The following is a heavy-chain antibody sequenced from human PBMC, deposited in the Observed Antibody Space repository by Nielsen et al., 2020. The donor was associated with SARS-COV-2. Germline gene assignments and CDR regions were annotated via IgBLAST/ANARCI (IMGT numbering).Heavy chain of an antibody. CDR3: AQGGHYDDTGSPRGY. CDR2: ILHDGKNY. J-gene: IGHJ4*02. CDR1: GFIFSTYG. D-gene: IGHD3-22*01. V-gene: IGHV3-30*18. Sequence: GESLKISCAASGFIFSTYGMHWVRQAPGKGLEWVAVILHDGKNYHYADAVKGRFTISRDNSRSTLYLEIHSLRLDDTAVYYCAQGGHYDDTGSPRGYWGQGVLVTVSS.